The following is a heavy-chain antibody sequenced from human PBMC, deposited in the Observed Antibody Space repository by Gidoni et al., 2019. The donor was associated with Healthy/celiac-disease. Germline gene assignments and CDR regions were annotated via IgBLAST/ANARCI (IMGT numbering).Heavy chain of an antibody. V-gene: IGHV4-59*01. J-gene: IGHJ5*02. D-gene: IGHD3-9*01. CDR3: ARVITWGFDWLLHNWFDP. CDR2: IYYSGST. Sequence: QVQLQESGPGLVKPSETLSLTCPVSGGSISSYYWSWIRQPPGKGLEWIGYIYYSGSTNYNPSLKSRVTISVDTSKNQFSLKLSSVTAADTAVYYCARVITWGFDWLLHNWFDPWGQGTLVTVSS. CDR1: GGSISSYY.